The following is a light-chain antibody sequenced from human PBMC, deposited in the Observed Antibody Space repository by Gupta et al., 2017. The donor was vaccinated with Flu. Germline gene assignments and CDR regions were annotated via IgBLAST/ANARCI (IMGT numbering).Light chain of an antibody. Sequence: GALLFSPGEKTAPSCRASRQVSSNFLAWYQQKPGQSPRLLMSEASYRATGTPDRFSGSGSGTEFTLTISSLVPPDVAVYYCHQVCAIPFTFGPGTTVDLK. V-gene: IGKV3-20*01. CDR3: HQVCAIPFT. CDR1: RQVSSNF. CDR2: EAS. J-gene: IGKJ3*01.